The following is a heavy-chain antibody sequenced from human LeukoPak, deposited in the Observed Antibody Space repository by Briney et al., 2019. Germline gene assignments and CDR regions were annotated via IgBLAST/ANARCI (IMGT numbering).Heavy chain of an antibody. CDR3: ANGYYYGSGSYYKEAFDI. D-gene: IGHD3-10*01. Sequence: PGGSLRLSCAASGFTFSNYGMHWVRQAPGKGLEWVVVISYDGSNKYYADSVKGRFTISRDNSKNTLYLQMNSLRAEDTAVYYCANGYYYGSGSYYKEAFDIWGQGTMVTVCS. J-gene: IGHJ3*02. CDR1: GFTFSNYG. V-gene: IGHV3-30*18. CDR2: ISYDGSNK.